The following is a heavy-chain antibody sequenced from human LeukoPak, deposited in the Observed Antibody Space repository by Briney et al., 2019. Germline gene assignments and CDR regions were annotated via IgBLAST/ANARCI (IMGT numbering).Heavy chain of an antibody. Sequence: GGSLRLSCAASGFTFSTTGMTWVRQAPGKGLEWVSTISFRSDTYFPDSLKGRFTVSRDNAKNSVFLQMSSLRAEDTAVYYCARDGSAWSRGYWGQGTLVTVSS. CDR2: ISFRSDT. D-gene: IGHD3-10*01. V-gene: IGHV3-21*01. CDR1: GFTFSTTG. J-gene: IGHJ4*02. CDR3: ARDGSAWSRGY.